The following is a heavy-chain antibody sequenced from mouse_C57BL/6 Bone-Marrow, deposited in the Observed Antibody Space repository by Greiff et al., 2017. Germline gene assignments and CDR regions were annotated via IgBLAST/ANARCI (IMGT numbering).Heavy chain of an antibody. Sequence: QVQLQQSGAELVKPGASVKMSCKASGYTFTTYPIEWMKQNHGKSLEWIGNFHPYNDDTKYNEKFKGKATLTVEKSSNTVYLELSRLTSDDSAVYYGARSRTFFYYFDYWGQGTTRTVSS. D-gene: IGHD1-1*01. V-gene: IGHV1-47*01. CDR1: GYTFTTYP. CDR3: ARSRTFFYYFDY. J-gene: IGHJ2*01. CDR2: FHPYNDDT.